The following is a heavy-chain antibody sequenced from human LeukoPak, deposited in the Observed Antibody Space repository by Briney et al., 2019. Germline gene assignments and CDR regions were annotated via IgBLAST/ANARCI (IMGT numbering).Heavy chain of an antibody. CDR1: GFTLITYS. V-gene: IGHV1-18*01. J-gene: IGHJ3*01. Sequence: ASVKVSCKTSGFTLITYSISWVRQAPGQGLEWMGWVSPYNGNRNYAQNFQGRLTVTTDTSTSTAYMELTSLRSDDTAVYYCGRHMSTGWYGAIDFWGQGTMVTVSS. D-gene: IGHD6-19*01. CDR3: GRHMSTGWYGAIDF. CDR2: VSPYNGNR.